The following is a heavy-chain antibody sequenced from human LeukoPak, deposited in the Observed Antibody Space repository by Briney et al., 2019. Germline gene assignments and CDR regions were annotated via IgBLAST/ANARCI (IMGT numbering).Heavy chain of an antibody. Sequence: GGSLRLSCAASGFTFSSYEMNWVRQAPGKGLEWVSYISSSGSTIYYADSVKGRFTISRDNAKNSLYLQMNSLRAEDTAVYYCARETDYGDYAGGVYWGQGTLVTVSS. J-gene: IGHJ4*02. CDR1: GFTFSSYE. CDR3: ARETDYGDYAGGVY. V-gene: IGHV3-48*03. CDR2: ISSSGSTI. D-gene: IGHD4-17*01.